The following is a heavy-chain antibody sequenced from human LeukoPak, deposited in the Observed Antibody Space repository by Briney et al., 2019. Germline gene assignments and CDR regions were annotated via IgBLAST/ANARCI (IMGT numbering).Heavy chain of an antibody. J-gene: IGHJ4*02. Sequence: AGESLKISCKVSGYRFSNSWIGWVRQMPGKGLEWMGYIFPGDSDATYSPSFQGQVTISADKSISTAYLQWSSLKASDTAMYYCARLRGPTVTTPFDYWGQGTLVTVSS. CDR1: GYRFSNSW. V-gene: IGHV5-51*01. CDR2: IFPGDSDA. D-gene: IGHD4-17*01. CDR3: ARLRGPTVTTPFDY.